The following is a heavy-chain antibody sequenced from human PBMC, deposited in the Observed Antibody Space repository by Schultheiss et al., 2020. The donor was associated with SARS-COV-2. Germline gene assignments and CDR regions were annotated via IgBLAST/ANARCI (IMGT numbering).Heavy chain of an antibody. J-gene: IGHJ4*02. Sequence: GESLKISCAASGFTFSSYGMHWVRQAPGKGLEWVAVISYDGSNKYYADSVKGRFTISRDNSKNTLYLQMNSLRAEDTAVYYCARDDSSSWQNFDYWGQGTLVTVSS. CDR2: ISYDGSNK. CDR3: ARDDSSSWQNFDY. V-gene: IGHV3-30*03. CDR1: GFTFSSYG. D-gene: IGHD6-13*01.